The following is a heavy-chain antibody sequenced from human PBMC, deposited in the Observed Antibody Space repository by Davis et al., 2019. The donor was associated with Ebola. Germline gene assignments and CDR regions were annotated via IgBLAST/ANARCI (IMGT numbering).Heavy chain of an antibody. Sequence: KVSCKGSGYGFTNYWIGWVRQMPGKGLEWMGFIFPDDSDTRYSPSFQGQVTISADKSISTAYLQWSSLKASDTATYYCARGEDNSGWYSGWWFDPWGQGTRVTVSS. D-gene: IGHD6-19*01. J-gene: IGHJ5*02. CDR1: GYGFTNYW. V-gene: IGHV5-51*01. CDR2: IFPDDSDT. CDR3: ARGEDNSGWYSGWWFDP.